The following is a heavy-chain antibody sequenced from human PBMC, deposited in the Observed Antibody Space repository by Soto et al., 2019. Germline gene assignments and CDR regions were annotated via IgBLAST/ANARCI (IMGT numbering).Heavy chain of an antibody. CDR2: IKQDGSEK. CDR1: GFTFSSYW. CDR3: ARGAVVVVPAARNDAFDI. J-gene: IGHJ3*02. V-gene: IGHV3-7*01. D-gene: IGHD2-2*01. Sequence: GGSLRLSCAASGFTFSSYWMSWVRQAPGKGLEWVANIKQDGSEKYYVDSVKGRFTISRDNAKNSLYLQMNSLRAEDTAVYYCARGAVVVVPAARNDAFDIWGQGTMVTVSS.